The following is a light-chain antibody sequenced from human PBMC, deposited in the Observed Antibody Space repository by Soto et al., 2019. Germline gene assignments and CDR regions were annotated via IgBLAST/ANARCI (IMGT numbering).Light chain of an antibody. CDR2: DVS. CDR1: SSDIDGYDY. J-gene: IGLJ1*01. V-gene: IGLV2-11*01. CDR3: CSYAGNYYV. Sequence: QSVLTQPRSVSGSPGQSVTISCTGTSSDIDGYDYVSWYQQHPDKAPKLLISDVSKRPSGVPDRFSGSKSGNTASLTISGLQAEDEADYYCCSYAGNYYVFGTGTKLTVL.